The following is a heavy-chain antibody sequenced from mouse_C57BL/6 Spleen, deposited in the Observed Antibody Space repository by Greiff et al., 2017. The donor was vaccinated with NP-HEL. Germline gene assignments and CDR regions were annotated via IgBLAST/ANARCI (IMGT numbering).Heavy chain of an antibody. CDR2: ISSGGSYT. V-gene: IGHV5-6*01. J-gene: IGHJ3*01. D-gene: IGHD2-4*01. CDR3: ARHEENYDYDGGAWFAY. Sequence: VQLKQSGGDLVKPGGSLKLSCAASGFTFSSYGMSWVRQTPDKRLEWVATISSGGSYTYYPDSVKGRFTISRDNAKNTLYLQMSSLKSEDTAMYYCARHEENYDYDGGAWFAYWGQGTLVTVSA. CDR1: GFTFSSYG.